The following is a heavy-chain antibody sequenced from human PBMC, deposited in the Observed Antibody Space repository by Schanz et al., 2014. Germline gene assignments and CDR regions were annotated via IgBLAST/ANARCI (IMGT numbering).Heavy chain of an antibody. J-gene: IGHJ5*02. D-gene: IGHD5-12*01. CDR2: ISANDYDT. V-gene: IGHV3-23*04. Sequence: EVFLVESGGGLVQPGGSLRLSCAASGFAFSSFALSWVRQSPGKGLEWVSAISANDYDTYYAPSVKGRFTVSRDNSKNTVYLHMNSLRDEDTALYYCAEYLKSVATAPQSWGQGTLVTVSS. CDR3: AEYLKSVATAPQS. CDR1: GFAFSSFA.